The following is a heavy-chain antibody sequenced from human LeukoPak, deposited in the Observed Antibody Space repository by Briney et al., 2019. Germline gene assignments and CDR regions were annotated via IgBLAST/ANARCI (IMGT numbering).Heavy chain of an antibody. V-gene: IGHV1-18*01. CDR2: ISAYNGNT. J-gene: IGHJ4*02. CDR3: ARDSRRYCSGGSCYLVY. D-gene: IGHD2-15*01. CDR1: GYTFTSYG. Sequence: GASVKVSCKASGYTFTSYGISWVRQAPGQGLEWMGWISAYNGNTNYAQKLQGRVTMTTDTSTSTAYMELRSLRSDDTAVYYCARDSRRYCSGGSCYLVYWGQGTRVTVSS.